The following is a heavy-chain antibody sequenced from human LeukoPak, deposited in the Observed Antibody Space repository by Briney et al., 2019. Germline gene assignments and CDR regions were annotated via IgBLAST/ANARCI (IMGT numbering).Heavy chain of an antibody. J-gene: IGHJ6*03. CDR2: ISGSSGYI. D-gene: IGHD6-13*01. CDR1: GFTFSHYY. V-gene: IGHV3-21*01. Sequence: GGSLRLSCAASGFTFSHYYMTWVRQAPGKGLEWVSSISGSSGYIYYADSVKGRFTISRDNAKNSLYLQMNSLRAEDTAVYYCARDFWYSSSWYGYYYYYYMDVWGKGTTVTVSS. CDR3: ARDFWYSSSWYGYYYYYYMDV.